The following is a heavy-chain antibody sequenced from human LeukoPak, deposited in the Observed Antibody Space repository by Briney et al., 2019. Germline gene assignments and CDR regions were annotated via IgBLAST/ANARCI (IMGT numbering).Heavy chain of an antibody. Sequence: GGSLRLSCAASGFTFSSYGMSWVRQAPGKGLEWVSAISGSGGSTYYADSVKGRLTISRDNVKNLLYLQMNSLRAEDTAVYYCARVQRGIAVALDYWGQGTLATVSS. CDR1: GFTFSSYG. CDR3: ARVQRGIAVALDY. J-gene: IGHJ4*02. V-gene: IGHV3-23*01. D-gene: IGHD6-19*01. CDR2: ISGSGGST.